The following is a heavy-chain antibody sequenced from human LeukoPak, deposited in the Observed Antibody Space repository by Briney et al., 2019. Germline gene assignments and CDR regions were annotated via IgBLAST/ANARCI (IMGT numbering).Heavy chain of an antibody. CDR2: ISGSGGST. CDR1: GFTFSIYA. D-gene: IGHD1-20*01. CDR3: AKDEIITGTTGAEFDP. V-gene: IGHV3-23*01. Sequence: GGSLRLSCAASGFTFSIYAISWVRQAPGKGLESVSAISGSGGSTYYADSVKGRFTISRDNSKNTLYLQMNSLRAEDTAVYYCAKDEIITGTTGAEFDPWGQGTLVTVSS. J-gene: IGHJ5*02.